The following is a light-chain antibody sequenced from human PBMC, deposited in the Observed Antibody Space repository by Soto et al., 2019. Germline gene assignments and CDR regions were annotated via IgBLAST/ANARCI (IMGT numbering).Light chain of an antibody. Sequence: DIALTQSPGTLSLSPGERATLSCRASQSVTADYLAWYQQKPGQAPRLLIYAASIGATGIPDRFSGSGSGTDFTLTISRLEPEDSAVYYCLQYGIPLWTFGQGTKVDIK. CDR2: AAS. V-gene: IGKV3-20*01. J-gene: IGKJ1*01. CDR1: QSVTADY. CDR3: LQYGIPLWT.